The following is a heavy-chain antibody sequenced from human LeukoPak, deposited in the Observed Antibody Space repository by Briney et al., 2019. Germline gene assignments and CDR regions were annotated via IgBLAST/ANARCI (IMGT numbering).Heavy chain of an antibody. CDR2: IYYSGST. V-gene: IGHV4-59*01. Sequence: SETLSLTCTVSGGSLSSYYWSWIRQPPGKGLEWIGYIYYSGSTNYNPPLKSRVTISVDTSKNQFSLKLSSVTAAGTAVYYCAADIYSSDAFDIWGQGTMVTVSS. D-gene: IGHD2-15*01. CDR1: GGSLSSYY. J-gene: IGHJ3*02. CDR3: AADIYSSDAFDI.